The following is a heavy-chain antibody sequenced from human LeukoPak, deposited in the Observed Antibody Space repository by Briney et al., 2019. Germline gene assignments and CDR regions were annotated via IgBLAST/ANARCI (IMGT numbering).Heavy chain of an antibody. D-gene: IGHD3/OR15-3a*01. CDR3: AKAVSQDWALGY. J-gene: IGHJ4*02. CDR2: INPNSGGT. Sequence: ASVKVSCKASGYTFTDYYIHWVRQAPGQGLEWMGWINPNSGGTNYAQKFQGRVTMTRDTSISTAYMELSRLRTEDTALYYCAKAVSQDWALGYWGQGTLVTVSS. CDR1: GYTFTDYY. V-gene: IGHV1-2*02.